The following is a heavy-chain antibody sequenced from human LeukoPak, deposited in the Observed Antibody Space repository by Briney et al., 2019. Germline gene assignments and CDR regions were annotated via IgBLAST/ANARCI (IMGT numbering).Heavy chain of an antibody. CDR2: VGSGGST. D-gene: IGHD6-13*01. CDR3: AKVGASRSYDY. Sequence: GGSLRLSCASSGFTFSNYAMTWVRQAPGKGLEWVSSVGSGGSTYHADSVKGRFTISRDNSKNTVYLQMNSLRAEDTAVYYCAKVGASRSYDYWGQGTLVTVSS. V-gene: IGHV3-23*01. J-gene: IGHJ4*02. CDR1: GFTFSNYA.